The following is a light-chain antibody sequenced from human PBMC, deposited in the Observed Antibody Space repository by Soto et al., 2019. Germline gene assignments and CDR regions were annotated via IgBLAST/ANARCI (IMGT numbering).Light chain of an antibody. V-gene: IGKV3-15*01. J-gene: IGKJ1*01. Sequence: ETVMTQSAATLSVSPGARATLSCRASQSVSSNLAWYQQKPGQAPRLLIYGASTRVTGIPARFSGSGSGTEFTLTISSLQSEDFAVYYCQQYKNWPRTFGQGTKVEIK. CDR3: QQYKNWPRT. CDR2: GAS. CDR1: QSVSSN.